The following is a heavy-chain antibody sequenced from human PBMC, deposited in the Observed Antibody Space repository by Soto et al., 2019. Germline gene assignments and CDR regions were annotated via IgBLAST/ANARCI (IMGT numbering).Heavy chain of an antibody. CDR2: IDQNGIT. Sequence: SETLSLTCAVSGGSISNSKWWTWVRQVPGKGLEWIGKIDQNGITNYNPSLKSRVTISKDESKNQLSLKLTSVTAADTALYYCARLDRDYFYQGMDVWGQGTTVTV. D-gene: IGHD1-1*01. CDR1: GGSISNSKW. V-gene: IGHV4-4*02. J-gene: IGHJ6*02. CDR3: ARLDRDYFYQGMDV.